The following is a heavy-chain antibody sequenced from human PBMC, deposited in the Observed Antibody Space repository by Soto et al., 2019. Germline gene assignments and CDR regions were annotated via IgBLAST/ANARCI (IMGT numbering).Heavy chain of an antibody. CDR2: IYPGDSDT. J-gene: IGHJ6*02. D-gene: IGHD1-26*01. V-gene: IGHV5-51*01. CDR3: ARFGGGSYQYYYYYYGMDV. Sequence: GESLKISCKGSGYSFTSYWIGWVRQMPGKGLEWMGIIYPGDSDTRYSPSFQGQVTISADKSISTAYLQWSSLKASDTAMYYCARFGGGSYQYYYYYYGMDVWGQGTTVTVSS. CDR1: GYSFTSYW.